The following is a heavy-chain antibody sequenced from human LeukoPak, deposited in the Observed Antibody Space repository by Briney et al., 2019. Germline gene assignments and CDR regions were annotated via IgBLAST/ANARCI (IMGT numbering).Heavy chain of an antibody. CDR1: GGTFSSYA. CDR2: IIPIFGTA. J-gene: IGHJ6*03. V-gene: IGHV1-69*06. Sequence: SVKVSCKASGGTFSSYAISWVRQAPGQGLEWMGGIIPIFGTANYAQKFQGRVTITADKSTSTAYMELSSLRSEDTAVYYCAREGGWLQLNYYMDVWGKGTTVTISS. CDR3: AREGGWLQLNYYMDV. D-gene: IGHD5-24*01.